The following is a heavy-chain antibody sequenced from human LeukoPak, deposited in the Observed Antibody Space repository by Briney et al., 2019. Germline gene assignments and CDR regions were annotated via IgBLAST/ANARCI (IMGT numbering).Heavy chain of an antibody. J-gene: IGHJ5*02. CDR1: GYTFTGYY. CDR3: ARDSRQWLVRGNWFDP. CDR2: INPSGGST. Sequence: ASVKVSCKASGYTFTGYYMHWVRQAPGQGLEWMGIINPSGGSTSYAQKFQGRVTMTRDTSTSTVYMELSSLRSEDTAVYYCARDSRQWLVRGNWFDPWGQGTLVTVSS. D-gene: IGHD6-19*01. V-gene: IGHV1-46*01.